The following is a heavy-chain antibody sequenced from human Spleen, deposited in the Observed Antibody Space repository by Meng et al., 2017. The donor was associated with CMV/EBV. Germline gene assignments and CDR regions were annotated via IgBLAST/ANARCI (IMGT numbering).Heavy chain of an antibody. D-gene: IGHD6-19*01. J-gene: IGHJ5*02. V-gene: IGHV3-23*01. Sequence: GESLKISCAASGFTFSSYGMTWVRQAPGKGLEWVSAISGSGASTHYADSVKGRFTISRDNSKNTLYLQMNSLRAEDTAVYYCGAGAVAGHDFKTWGQGTLVTVSS. CDR1: GFTFSSYG. CDR2: ISGSGAST. CDR3: GAGAVAGHDFKT.